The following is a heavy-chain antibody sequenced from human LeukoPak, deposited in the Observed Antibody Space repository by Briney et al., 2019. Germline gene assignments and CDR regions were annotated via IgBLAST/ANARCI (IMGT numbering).Heavy chain of an antibody. CDR3: ARVFQFSHFDC. Sequence: SETLSLTCTVSGDSINSSTSYWGWVRQPPGRGLEWIATIFYSGSTYYNPSLKSRDTISLDTSKTQFSLKLKSVTAADTAVYFCARVFQFSHFDCWGQGTLVTVSS. CDR2: IFYSGST. V-gene: IGHV4-39*07. J-gene: IGHJ4*02. CDR1: GDSINSSTSY. D-gene: IGHD5-24*01.